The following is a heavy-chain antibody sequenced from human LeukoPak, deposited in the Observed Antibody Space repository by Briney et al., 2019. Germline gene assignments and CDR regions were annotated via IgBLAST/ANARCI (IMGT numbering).Heavy chain of an antibody. CDR2: ISWNSGSI. V-gene: IGHV3-9*01. Sequence: GGSLRLSCVASGFTFDDYAMHWVRQAPGKGLEWVSGISWNSGSIGYADSVKGRFTISRDNAKNSLYLQMNSLRAEDTALYYCAKSDSSFDYWGQGTLVTVSS. CDR3: AKSDSSFDY. D-gene: IGHD3-22*01. CDR1: GFTFDDYA. J-gene: IGHJ4*02.